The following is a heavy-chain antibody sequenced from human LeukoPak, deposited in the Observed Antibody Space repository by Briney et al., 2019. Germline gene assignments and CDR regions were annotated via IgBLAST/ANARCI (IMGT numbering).Heavy chain of an antibody. D-gene: IGHD2-15*01. CDR2: IHPGNSET. CDR1: GYSFSTYW. Sequence: GESLKISCKGSGYSFSTYWIAWVRQMPGKGLEWMGIIHPGNSETTYNPSFRGHVTMSADKSITTAYLQWSSLEASDTAMYYCARRLSSIATSAANDYWGQGTLVTVSS. J-gene: IGHJ4*02. V-gene: IGHV5-51*01. CDR3: ARRLSSIATSAANDY.